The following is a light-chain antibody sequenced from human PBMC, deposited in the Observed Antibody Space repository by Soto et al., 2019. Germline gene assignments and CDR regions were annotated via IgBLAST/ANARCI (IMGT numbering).Light chain of an antibody. CDR1: RSVSSS. V-gene: IGKV3-15*01. CDR2: GAS. J-gene: IGKJ1*01. Sequence: EIGMTQSPATLSVSPGERATLSCRASRSVSSSFLAWYQQKPGQAPRLLIYGASTRATGIPARFSGSGSGTEFTLTISSLQSEDFAVYYCQQYSDWRPQFGQGTKVDI. CDR3: QQYSDWRPQ.